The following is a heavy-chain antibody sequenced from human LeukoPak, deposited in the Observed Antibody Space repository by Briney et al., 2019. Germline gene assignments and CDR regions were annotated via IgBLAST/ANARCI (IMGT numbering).Heavy chain of an antibody. Sequence: IYPGDSDTRYSPSFQGQVTISADKSIRTAYLQWSSLKTSDTAMYYCARRRGSGINWFDPWGQGTLVTVSS. CDR3: ARRRGSGINWFDP. J-gene: IGHJ5*02. V-gene: IGHV5-51*01. D-gene: IGHD3-10*01. CDR2: IYPGDSDT.